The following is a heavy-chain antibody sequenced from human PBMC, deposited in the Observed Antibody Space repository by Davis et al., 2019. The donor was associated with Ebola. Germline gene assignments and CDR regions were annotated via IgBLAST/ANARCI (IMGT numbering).Heavy chain of an antibody. V-gene: IGHV3-21*01. J-gene: IGHJ4*02. Sequence: WGSLRLSCAGSEIPFTTYSFNWVRQAPGKGLELVSSISSHSDYIYYADSVKGRFTISRDNAKNSLYLHMNSLRVEDTAVYYCARHVSSYYYDSSGYYLQTYYFDYWGQGTLVTVSS. CDR1: EIPFTTYS. CDR2: ISSHSDYI. D-gene: IGHD3-22*01. CDR3: ARHVSSYYYDSSGYYLQTYYFDY.